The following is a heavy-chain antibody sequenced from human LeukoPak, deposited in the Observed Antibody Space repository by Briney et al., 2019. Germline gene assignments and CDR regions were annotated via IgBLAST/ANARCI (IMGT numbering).Heavy chain of an antibody. CDR2: IYGGGNI. Sequence: PGGSLRLSCAASGFTVSSNYMNWVRQAPGKGLEWVSVIYGGGNIYYADSVKGRFTISRDNSKNTLFLQVNSLRAEDTAVYYCAKVRTYFYHGLDVWGQETTVTVSS. J-gene: IGHJ6*02. D-gene: IGHD1-14*01. V-gene: IGHV3-53*01. CDR1: GFTVSSNY. CDR3: AKVRTYFYHGLDV.